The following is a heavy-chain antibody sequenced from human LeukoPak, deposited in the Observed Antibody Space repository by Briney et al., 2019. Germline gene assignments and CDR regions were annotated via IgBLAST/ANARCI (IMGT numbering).Heavy chain of an antibody. CDR2: MNPNSGNT. CDR3: ARGWGRYYYDSSGYYPYFDY. V-gene: IGHV1-8*01. Sequence: ASVKVSCKVSGYTLTELSMHWVRQAPGKGLEWMGWMNPNSGNTGYAQKFQGRVTMTRNTSISTAYMELSSLRSEDTAVYYCARGWGRYYYDSSGYYPYFDYWGQGTLVTVSS. CDR1: GYTLTELS. J-gene: IGHJ4*02. D-gene: IGHD3-22*01.